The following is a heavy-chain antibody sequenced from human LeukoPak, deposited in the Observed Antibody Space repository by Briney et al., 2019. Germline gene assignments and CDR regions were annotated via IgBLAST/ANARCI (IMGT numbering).Heavy chain of an antibody. V-gene: IGHV4-34*01. CDR3: TRASRDKPMANYYLDY. Sequence: PSETLSLTCAVHGDSFSGFCWSDYYWSWVRQTPGKGLEWIGEISHSGSTNYNPSLKSRVSMSVDTSKNQFSLRLASVTAADTAVYFCTRASRDKPMANYYLDYWGQGTLVTVSS. CDR1: GDSFSGFCWSDYY. J-gene: IGHJ4*02. D-gene: IGHD5-18*01. CDR2: ISHSGST.